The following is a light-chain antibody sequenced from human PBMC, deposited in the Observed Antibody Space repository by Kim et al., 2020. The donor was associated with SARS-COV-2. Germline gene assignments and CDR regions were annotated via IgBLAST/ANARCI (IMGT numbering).Light chain of an antibody. Sequence: ELTQPPSASGTPGQRVTISCSGSSSNVGTNTVNWYQRFPGTAPKLLINSDNLRPSGVPDRFSASKSGTSASLAIRGLQSEDEAEYFCATWDDSPDGLNWVFGGGTQLTVL. CDR1: SSNVGTNT. J-gene: IGLJ7*01. CDR2: SDN. V-gene: IGLV1-44*01. CDR3: ATWDDSPDGLNWV.